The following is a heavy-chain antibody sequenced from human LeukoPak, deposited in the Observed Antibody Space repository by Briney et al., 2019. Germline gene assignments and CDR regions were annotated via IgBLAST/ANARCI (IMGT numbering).Heavy chain of an antibody. V-gene: IGHV3-23*01. CDR3: AKAWFGELENYYFDY. J-gene: IGHJ4*02. Sequence: PGGSLRFSCAASGFTFSSYAMSWVRQAPGKGLEWVSAISGSGGSTYYADSVKGRFTISRDNSKNTLYLQMNSLRAEDTAVYYCAKAWFGELENYYFDYWGQGTLVTVSS. D-gene: IGHD3-10*01. CDR2: ISGSGGST. CDR1: GFTFSSYA.